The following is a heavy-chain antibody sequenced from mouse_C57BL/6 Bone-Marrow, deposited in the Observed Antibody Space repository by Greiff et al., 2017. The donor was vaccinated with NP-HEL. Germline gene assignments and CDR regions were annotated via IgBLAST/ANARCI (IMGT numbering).Heavy chain of an antibody. CDR1: GYAFSSSW. V-gene: IGHV1-82*01. CDR3: ARSTMITRAWFAY. Sequence: QVQLKQSGPELVKPGASVKISCKASGYAFSSSWMNWVKQRPGKGLEWIGRIYPGDGDTNYNGKFKGKATLTADKSSSTAYMQLSSLTSEDSAVYFCARSTMITRAWFAYWGQGTLVTVSA. CDR2: IYPGDGDT. D-gene: IGHD2-4*01. J-gene: IGHJ3*01.